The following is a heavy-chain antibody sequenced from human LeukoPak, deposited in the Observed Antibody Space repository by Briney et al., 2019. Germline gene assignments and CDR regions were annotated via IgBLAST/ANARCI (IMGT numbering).Heavy chain of an antibody. CDR1: GFAFSSYG. V-gene: IGHV3-30*18. Sequence: GRTLRLSCAASGFAFSSYGMHWVRQAPRKGQEWVAGISYDVSNKYYADSVKGRFTISRDNSKNKLYLQMNSLRAEDTAVYYCAKEGRIAVAHGFDYWGQGTLVTVSS. J-gene: IGHJ4*02. CDR2: ISYDVSNK. D-gene: IGHD6-19*01. CDR3: AKEGRIAVAHGFDY.